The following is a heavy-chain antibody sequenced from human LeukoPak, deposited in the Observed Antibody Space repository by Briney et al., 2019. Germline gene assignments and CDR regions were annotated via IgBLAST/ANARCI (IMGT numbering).Heavy chain of an antibody. J-gene: IGHJ5*02. CDR2: IYHSGST. Sequence: SETLSLTCTVSGYSISSGYYWGWIRPPPGKGLEWIGSIYHSGSTYYNPSLKSRVTIPVDTSKNQFSLKLSSVTAADTAVYYCARDKVVRGVIISGILGFDPWGQGTLVTVSS. CDR1: GYSISSGYY. V-gene: IGHV4-38-2*02. D-gene: IGHD3-10*01. CDR3: ARDKVVRGVIISGILGFDP.